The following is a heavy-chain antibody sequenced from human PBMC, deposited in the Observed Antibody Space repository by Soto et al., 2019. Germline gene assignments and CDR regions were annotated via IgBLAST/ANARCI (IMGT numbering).Heavy chain of an antibody. CDR1: GFTFSNYW. V-gene: IGHV3-74*01. Sequence: EAQLVESGGGLVQPGGSLRLSCAASGFTFSNYWMYWVRQPPGEGLRWVSRINPDGSIRNYADSVRGRFTISRDNARNTFYVQMNSLIVEDTAMYYCTRGGDGLDPWGQGTLVTVSS. CDR2: INPDGSIR. CDR3: TRGGDGLDP. J-gene: IGHJ5*02.